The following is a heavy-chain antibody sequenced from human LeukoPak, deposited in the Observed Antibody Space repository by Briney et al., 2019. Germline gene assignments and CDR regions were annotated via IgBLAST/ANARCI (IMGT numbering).Heavy chain of an antibody. D-gene: IGHD6-6*01. CDR3: AKDLGSSPPGDC. V-gene: IGHV3-23*01. J-gene: IGHJ4*02. CDR2: ISCSGGST. CDR1: GVTFGTYA. Sequence: GGSLRLSCAASGVTFGTYAMSWVRQAPGKGLEWVSTISCSGGSTYYAESVKGRFTISRDNSKNTLYLQMNSMRADDTAVDYCAKDLGSSPPGDCWGQGTLVTVSS.